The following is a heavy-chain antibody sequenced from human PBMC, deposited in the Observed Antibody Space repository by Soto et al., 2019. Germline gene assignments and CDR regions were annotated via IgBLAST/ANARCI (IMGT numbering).Heavy chain of an antibody. Sequence: PSETLSLTCTVSGGSISSGDYYWSWIRQPPGKGLEWIGYIYYSGSTFYNPSLKSRLTISVDTSKNQFSLRAEDMAVYYCARGPGYYFDYWGQGTLVTVSS. V-gene: IGHV4-30-4*02. CDR3: ARGPGYYFDY. CDR1: GGSISSGDYY. CDR2: IYYSGST. J-gene: IGHJ4*02.